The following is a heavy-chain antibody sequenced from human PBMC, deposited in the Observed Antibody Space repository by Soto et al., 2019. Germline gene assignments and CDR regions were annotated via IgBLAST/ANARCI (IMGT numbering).Heavy chain of an antibody. Sequence: PSETLSLTCTVSGDSISSGNKYWSWIRQAPGKGLEWIWYIFSSGTTYYNPSLKSRLTMSLDTSQNQFSLRLASVTDADSAVYYCARVPSPFDYYYAMDVWGQGTTVTVSS. V-gene: IGHV4-30-4*01. D-gene: IGHD3-16*01. CDR3: ARVPSPFDYYYAMDV. CDR2: IFSSGTT. CDR1: GDSISSGNKY. J-gene: IGHJ6*02.